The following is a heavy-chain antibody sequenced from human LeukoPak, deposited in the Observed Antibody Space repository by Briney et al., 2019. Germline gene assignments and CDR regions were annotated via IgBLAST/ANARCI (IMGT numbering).Heavy chain of an antibody. CDR3: ARHTYYYDSSGYLDFDY. V-gene: IGHV4-34*01. Sequence: KASETLSLTCAVYGGSFSGYYWSWIRQPPGKGLEWIGEINHSGSTNYNPSLKSRVTISVDTSKNQFSLKLSSVTAADTAVYYCARHTYYYDSSGYLDFDYWGQGTLVTVSS. CDR2: INHSGST. D-gene: IGHD3-22*01. J-gene: IGHJ4*02. CDR1: GGSFSGYY.